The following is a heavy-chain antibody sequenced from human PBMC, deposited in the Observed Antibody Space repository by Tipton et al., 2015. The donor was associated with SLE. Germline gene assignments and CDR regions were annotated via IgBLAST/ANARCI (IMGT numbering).Heavy chain of an antibody. CDR3: ARDGANGVDAFDI. V-gene: IGHV4-59*01. Sequence: TLSLTCTVSDGSISSYYWSWIRQPPGKGLEWIGYISYTGRTKYNPSLESRVTRSVDTSKNQFSLKVTSVTVADTAVYYCARDGANGVDAFDIWGQGTMVTVSS. CDR2: ISYTGRT. CDR1: DGSISSYY. D-gene: IGHD4/OR15-4a*01. J-gene: IGHJ3*02.